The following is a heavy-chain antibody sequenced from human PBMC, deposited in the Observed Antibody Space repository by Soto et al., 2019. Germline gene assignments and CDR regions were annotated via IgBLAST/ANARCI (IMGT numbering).Heavy chain of an antibody. V-gene: IGHV3-74*01. Sequence: GGSLRLSCAASGFIFSSYWMHWVRQAPGKGLVWVSRLHSDGRTTSYADSVKGRFTISRDNAKNTLYLQMNSLRAEDTAVYYCARQLPIAIRGGYYHSYGMDVWGQGTTVTVSS. D-gene: IGHD2-21*01. CDR2: LHSDGRTT. J-gene: IGHJ6*02. CDR3: ARQLPIAIRGGYYHSYGMDV. CDR1: GFIFSSYW.